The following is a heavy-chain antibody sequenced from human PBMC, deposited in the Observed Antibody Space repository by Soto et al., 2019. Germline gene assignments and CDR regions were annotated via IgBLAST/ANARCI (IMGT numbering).Heavy chain of an antibody. J-gene: IGHJ6*02. V-gene: IGHV3-23*01. D-gene: IGHD6-19*01. Sequence: GGSLRLSCAASGFTFSSYAMSWVRQAPGKGLEWVSAISGSGGSTYYADSVKGRFTISRDNSKNTLYLQMNSLRAEDTAVYYCAKGGYSSGWYNEDGMEVWGQGTTVTVSS. CDR1: GFTFSSYA. CDR2: ISGSGGST. CDR3: AKGGYSSGWYNEDGMEV.